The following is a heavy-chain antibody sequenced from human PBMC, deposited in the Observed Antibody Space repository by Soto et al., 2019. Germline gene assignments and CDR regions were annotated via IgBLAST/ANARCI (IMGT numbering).Heavy chain of an antibody. CDR1: GLIFSNYK. CDR2: INTDGSIT. J-gene: IGHJ4*02. D-gene: IGHD2-8*01. V-gene: IGHV3-74*01. Sequence: EVQLVESGGGLVQPGGSLRLSCAVSGLIFSNYKMHWVRQAPGKGLVWVSRINTDGSITDYADSVKGRFTVSRDNAKNTMYLQMNSLTADDTAVYYCARDTNGLHYWGQGTLVTVSS. CDR3: ARDTNGLHY.